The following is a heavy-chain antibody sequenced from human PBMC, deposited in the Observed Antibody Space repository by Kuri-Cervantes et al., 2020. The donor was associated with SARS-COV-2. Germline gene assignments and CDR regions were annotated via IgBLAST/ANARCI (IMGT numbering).Heavy chain of an antibody. D-gene: IGHD3-3*01. CDR2: IYHSGST. CDR1: GGSISSSNW. Sequence: SETLSLTCAVSGGSISSSNWWSWVRQPPGKGLEWIGEIYHSGSTYYNPSLKSRVTISVDTSKNQFSLKLSSVTAADTAVYYCARDLEWLLYPDYWGQGTLVTVSS. J-gene: IGHJ4*02. V-gene: IGHV4-4*02. CDR3: ARDLEWLLYPDY.